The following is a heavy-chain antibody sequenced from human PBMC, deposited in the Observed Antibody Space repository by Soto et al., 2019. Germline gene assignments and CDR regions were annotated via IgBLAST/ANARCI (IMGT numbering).Heavy chain of an antibody. CDR3: ARGCSITFFGVVQIDDAMDV. D-gene: IGHD3-3*01. CDR1: XXXXSSRSYY. J-gene: IGHJ6*02. V-gene: IGHV4-39*01. Sequence: ETLSLXXTXXXXXXSSRSYYWGWIRQPPGKGLEWIGSIYYSGRTYYNPSLKSRVIISVDTSKNQFSLKLSSVTAADTAVYYCARGCSITFFGVVQIDDAMDVWGPGTTVTVSS. CDR2: IYYSGRT.